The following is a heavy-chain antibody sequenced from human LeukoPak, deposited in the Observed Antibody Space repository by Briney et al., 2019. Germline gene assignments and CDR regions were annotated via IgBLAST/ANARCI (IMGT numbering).Heavy chain of an antibody. CDR1: GFTFSSYS. D-gene: IGHD3-22*01. J-gene: IGHJ5*02. CDR2: ISSSSSYI. Sequence: GGSLRLSCAASGFTFSSYSMNWVRQAPGKGLEWVSSISSSSSYIYYADSVKGRFTISRDNAKNSLYLQMNSLRAEDTAVYYCARDYYDSSGYLNWFDPWGQGTLVNVSS. V-gene: IGHV3-21*01. CDR3: ARDYYDSSGYLNWFDP.